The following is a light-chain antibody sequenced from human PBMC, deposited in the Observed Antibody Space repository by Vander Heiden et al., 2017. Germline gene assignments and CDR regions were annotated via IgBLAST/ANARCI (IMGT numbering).Light chain of an antibody. CDR2: EVS. CDR1: SSYVGGYKY. V-gene: IGLV2-14*01. Sequence: QSALTHPASVSGSPGQSITISCTGTSSYVGGYKYVSWYQPPPGKAPKVMIYEVSNRPSGVSNRFSGSKSGDTASLTISGLQAEDEADYYCSSYTSSSTYVFGTGTKVTVL. CDR3: SSYTSSSTYV. J-gene: IGLJ1*01.